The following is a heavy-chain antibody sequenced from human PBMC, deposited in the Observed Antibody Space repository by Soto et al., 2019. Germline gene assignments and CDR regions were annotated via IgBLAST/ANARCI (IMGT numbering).Heavy chain of an antibody. CDR3: AITRRYGDDKPYYYGMDV. V-gene: IGHV1-69*12. D-gene: IGHD4-17*01. CDR2: IIPIFGTA. J-gene: IGHJ6*02. Sequence: QVQLVQSGAEVKKPGSSVKVSCKASGGTFSSYAISWVRQAPGQGLEWMGGIIPIFGTANYAQKFQGRVTITADESTSTAYMELSSLRSEDTAVYYCAITRRYGDDKPYYYGMDVWGQGTTVTVSS. CDR1: GGTFSSYA.